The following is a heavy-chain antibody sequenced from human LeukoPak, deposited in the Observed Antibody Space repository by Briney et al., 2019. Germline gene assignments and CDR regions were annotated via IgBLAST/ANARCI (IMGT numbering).Heavy chain of an antibody. CDR2: IYYSGST. V-gene: IGHV4-59*13. J-gene: IGHJ3*02. Sequence: SETPSLTCTVSGGSISSYYWSWIRQPPGKGLEWIGYIYYSGSTNYNPSLKSRVTISVDTSKNQFSLKLSSVTAADTAVYYGARGGSGSYRKGHAFDIWGQGTMVTVSS. D-gene: IGHD1-26*01. CDR1: GGSISSYY. CDR3: ARGGSGSYRKGHAFDI.